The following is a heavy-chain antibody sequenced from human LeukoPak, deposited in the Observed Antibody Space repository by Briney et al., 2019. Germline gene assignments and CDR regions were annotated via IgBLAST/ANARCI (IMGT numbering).Heavy chain of an antibody. D-gene: IGHD5-18*01. J-gene: IGHJ4*02. CDR1: GFTFNSYE. CDR3: ARETSSYGYFDY. V-gene: IGHV3-48*03. CDR2: ISSSGRTL. Sequence: GGSLRRSCAASGFTFNSYEMNWVRQAPGKGLEWVSYISSSGRTLYYADSVKGRFTISRDNAKNSLYLQMNSLRAEDTALYYCARETSSYGYFDYWGQGTLVTVSS.